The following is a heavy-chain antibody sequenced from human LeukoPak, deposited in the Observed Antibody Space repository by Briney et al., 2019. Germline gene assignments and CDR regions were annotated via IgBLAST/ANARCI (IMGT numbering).Heavy chain of an antibody. D-gene: IGHD6-13*01. J-gene: IGHJ4*02. Sequence: GGSLRLSCAASGFTFSSYAMSWVRQAPGKGLEWVSAISGSGGSTYYADSVKGRFTISRDNSKNTLYLQMNSLRAEDTAVYYCAKDPSSIAAAGISCYFDYWGQGTLVTVSS. CDR1: GFTFSSYA. CDR2: ISGSGGST. V-gene: IGHV3-23*01. CDR3: AKDPSSIAAAGISCYFDY.